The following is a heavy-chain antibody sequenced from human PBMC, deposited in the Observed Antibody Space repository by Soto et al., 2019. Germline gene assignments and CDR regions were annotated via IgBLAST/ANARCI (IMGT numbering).Heavy chain of an antibody. Sequence: QLQLQESGPGLVKPSETLSLTCTVSGGSISSSSYYWGWIRQPPGKWLEWIGSIYYSGSTYYNPSLKSRVTIYLETSKNQFSLKLSSVTAADTAVYYCARLGYGSGSYLVYYYYYGMYFWGQGTTVTVSS. CDR1: GGSISSSSYY. CDR3: ARLGYGSGSYLVYYYYYGMYF. V-gene: IGHV4-39*01. CDR2: IYYSGST. J-gene: IGHJ6*02. D-gene: IGHD3-10*01.